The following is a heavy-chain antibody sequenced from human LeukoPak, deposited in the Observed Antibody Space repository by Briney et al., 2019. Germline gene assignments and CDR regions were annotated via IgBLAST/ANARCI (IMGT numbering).Heavy chain of an antibody. CDR1: GGSISSYY. V-gene: IGHV4-59*08. J-gene: IGHJ4*02. D-gene: IGHD5-18*01. CDR2: IYSSGST. Sequence: SETLSLTCIVPGGSISSYYWSWIRQPPGKGLEWIGYIYSSGSTDYNPSPKSRATISLDTPNHQFSLKLTSVTAADTAVYYCARHVGIHLWSLYFDYWGQGSLVTVSS. CDR3: ARHVGIHLWSLYFDY.